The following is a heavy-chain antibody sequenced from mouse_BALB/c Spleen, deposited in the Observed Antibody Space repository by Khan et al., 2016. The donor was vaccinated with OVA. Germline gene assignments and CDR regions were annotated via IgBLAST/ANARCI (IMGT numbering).Heavy chain of an antibody. D-gene: IGHD2-13*01. CDR2: INPYNGGT. J-gene: IGHJ3*01. V-gene: IGHV1-18*01. CDR1: GYSFTGYT. CDR3: VRSASYGDYVEAWFAY. Sequence: EVQLQQSGPELVKPGASMKMSCKASGYSFTGYTMNWVKQSHGKNIEWIGLINPYNGGTAYNQKFRGKATLTVDKSSNKAYMELRSLTPEDSADYYCVRSASYGDYVEAWFAYWGQGTLVTVSA.